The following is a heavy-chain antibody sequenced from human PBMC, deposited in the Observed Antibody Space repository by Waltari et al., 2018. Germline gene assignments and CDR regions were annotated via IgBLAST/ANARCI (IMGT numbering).Heavy chain of an antibody. Sequence: QVHLVESGGGAVQPGRSLTLSCAASGFSFSSYGMHWFRQAPGKGLEWVAVIWYDGTYKYYGDSVKGRFTISRDNAKYTLYLQMNSLRAEDTAVYFCARENTPHKNFDFWGQGTLVTVSS. J-gene: IGHJ4*02. CDR1: GFSFSSYG. CDR3: ARENTPHKNFDF. CDR2: IWYDGTYK. V-gene: IGHV3-33*01.